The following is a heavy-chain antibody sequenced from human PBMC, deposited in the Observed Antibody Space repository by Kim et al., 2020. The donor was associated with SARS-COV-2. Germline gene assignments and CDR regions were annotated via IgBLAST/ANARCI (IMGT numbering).Heavy chain of an antibody. CDR1: GFTFDDYA. V-gene: IGHV3-9*01. CDR2: ISWNSGSI. J-gene: IGHJ6*03. D-gene: IGHD6-6*01. Sequence: GGSLRLSCAASGFTFDDYAMHWVRQAPGKGLEWVSGISWNSGSIGYADSVKGRFTISRDNAKNSLYLQMNSLRAEDTALYYCAKGAARRDYYYYMDVWGKGTTVTVSS. CDR3: AKGAARRDYYYYMDV.